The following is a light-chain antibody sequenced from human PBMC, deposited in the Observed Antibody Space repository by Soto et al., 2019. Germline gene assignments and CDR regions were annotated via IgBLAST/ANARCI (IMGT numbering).Light chain of an antibody. J-gene: IGLJ1*01. CDR2: STN. Sequence: QSVLTQPPSASGTPGKRVTISCSGSISNIGTNTINWYQQLPGTAPKLLIYSTNQRPSGVPDRFSGSKSDTSASLAISGLQSEDEADYYCESWDDSLNGRVFGTGTKLTVL. CDR1: ISNIGTNT. V-gene: IGLV1-44*01. CDR3: ESWDDSLNGRV.